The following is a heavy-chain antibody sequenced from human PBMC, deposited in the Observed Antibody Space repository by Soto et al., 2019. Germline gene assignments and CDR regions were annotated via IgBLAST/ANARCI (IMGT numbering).Heavy chain of an antibody. D-gene: IGHD6-13*01. CDR2: MNPNSGNT. J-gene: IGHJ6*02. Sequence: ASVKVSCKASGYTFTSYDINWVRQATGQGLEWMGWMNPNSGNTGYAQKFQGRVTMTRNTSISTAYMELSSLRSEDTAVYYCARGGSIAAGEGVYYYGMDVWGQGTTVTVSS. CDR3: ARGGSIAAGEGVYYYGMDV. V-gene: IGHV1-8*01. CDR1: GYTFTSYD.